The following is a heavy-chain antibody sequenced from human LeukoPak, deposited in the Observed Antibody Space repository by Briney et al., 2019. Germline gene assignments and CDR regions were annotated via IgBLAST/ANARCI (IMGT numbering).Heavy chain of an antibody. J-gene: IGHJ3*02. Sequence: GGSLRLPCAASGFTFKLYWMHWVRQVPGKRPVWVSRINDDGSDTIYADSVRGRFTISRDDAKNTVYLQMNNLRAEDTAVYYCAKDVTGYNPPDAFDIWGQGTMVSVSS. CDR1: GFTFKLYW. CDR2: INDDGSDT. CDR3: AKDVTGYNPPDAFDI. V-gene: IGHV3-74*01. D-gene: IGHD1-14*01.